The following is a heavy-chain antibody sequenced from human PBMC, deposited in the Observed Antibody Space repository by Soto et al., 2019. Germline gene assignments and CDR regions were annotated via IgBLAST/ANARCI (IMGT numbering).Heavy chain of an antibody. D-gene: IGHD2-2*01. CDR3: ARSQCISTSLKIYYYCYYGMDV. CDR1: GGTFSSYA. J-gene: IGHJ6*02. Sequence: QVQLVQSGAEVKKPGSSVKVSCKASGGTFSSYAISWVRQAPGQGLEWMGGISPISGTANYAQKFQGRVTITADESTSTAYMELSSLTSEDTAVYCCARSQCISTSLKIYYYCYYGMDVWGQGTTVTVSS. V-gene: IGHV1-69*01. CDR2: ISPISGTA.